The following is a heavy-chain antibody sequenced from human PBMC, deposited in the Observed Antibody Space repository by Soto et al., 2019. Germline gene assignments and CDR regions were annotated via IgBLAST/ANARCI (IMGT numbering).Heavy chain of an antibody. CDR1: GGSLSRGGYS. V-gene: IGHV4-30-2*01. J-gene: IGHJ4*02. CDR2: IYHSGST. Sequence: SETLSLTCAVSGGSLSRGGYSWSWIRQPPGKGLEWIGYIYHSGSTYYNPSLKSRVTISVDRSKNQFSLKLSSVTAADTAVYYCARDADYGDYGYWGQGTLVTVSS. CDR3: ARDADYGDYGY. D-gene: IGHD4-17*01.